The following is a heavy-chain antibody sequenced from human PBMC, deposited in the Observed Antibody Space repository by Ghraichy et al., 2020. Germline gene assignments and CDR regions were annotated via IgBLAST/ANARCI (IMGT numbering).Heavy chain of an antibody. D-gene: IGHD3-16*01. CDR1: GYSINSDSY. J-gene: IGHJ3*02. CDR3: VKEAVFGGAFDI. CDR2: IYRSGST. V-gene: IGHV4-38-2*01. Sequence: SETLSLTCAVSGYSINSDSYWGWIQQPPGKGLEWIGSIYRSGSTYYNPSLKSRVTISLDTSKNQFSLNLSSVTAAETAVYYCVKEAVFGGAFDIWGQGTMVTVSS.